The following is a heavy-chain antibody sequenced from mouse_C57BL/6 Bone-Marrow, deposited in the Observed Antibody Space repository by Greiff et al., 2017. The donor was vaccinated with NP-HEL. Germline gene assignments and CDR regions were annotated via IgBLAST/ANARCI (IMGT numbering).Heavy chain of an antibody. CDR2: ISSGGDYI. CDR3: TRDPRLYWYFDV. J-gene: IGHJ1*03. CDR1: GFTFSSYA. Sequence: EVKLVESGEGLVKPGGSLKLSCAASGFTFSSYAMSWVRQTPEKRLEWVAYISSGGDYIYYADTVKGRFTISRDNARNTLYLQMSSLKSEDTAMYYCTRDPRLYWYFDVWGTGTTVTVSS. D-gene: IGHD6-5*01. V-gene: IGHV5-9-1*02.